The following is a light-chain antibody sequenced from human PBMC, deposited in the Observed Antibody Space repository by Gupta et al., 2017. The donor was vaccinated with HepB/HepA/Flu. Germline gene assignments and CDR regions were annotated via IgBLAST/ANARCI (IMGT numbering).Light chain of an antibody. Sequence: EVASTQSAGTLSLAPGESATLSCRASQTISSSYLAWFQQKPGQAPRLFIYSTSKRETGIPDRFSGSGSGTYFTLTISRLEPEDFAVYYCHHYGSSPKTFGQETKVEI. CDR2: STS. CDR3: HHYGSSPKT. J-gene: IGKJ1*01. CDR1: QTISSSY. V-gene: IGKV3-20*01.